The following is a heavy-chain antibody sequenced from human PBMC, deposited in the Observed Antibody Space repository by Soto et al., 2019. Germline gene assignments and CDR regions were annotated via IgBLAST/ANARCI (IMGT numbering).Heavy chain of an antibody. D-gene: IGHD3-3*01. CDR1: GFTFSGSA. J-gene: IGHJ4*02. CDR2: IRSKANSYAT. CDR3: TRHVPAPYDFCSESLSLDY. Sequence: GGSLRLSCAASGFTFSGSAMHWVRQASGKGLEWVGRIRSKANSYATAYAASVKGRFTISRDDSKNTAYLQMNSLKTEDTAVYYFTRHVPAPYDFCSESLSLDYCGQGT. V-gene: IGHV3-73*01.